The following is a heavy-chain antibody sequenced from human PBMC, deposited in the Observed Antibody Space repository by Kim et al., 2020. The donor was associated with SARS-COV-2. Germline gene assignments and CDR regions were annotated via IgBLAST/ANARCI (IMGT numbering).Heavy chain of an antibody. CDR1: GGSFSGYY. V-gene: IGHV4-34*01. Sequence: SETLSLTCAVYGGSFSGYYWSWIRQPPGKGLEWIGEINHSGSTNYNPSLKSRVTISVDTSKNQFSLKLSSVTAADTAVYYCARCSPPSWGALHYYYGMDVWGQGTTVTVSS. CDR2: INHSGST. J-gene: IGHJ6*02. D-gene: IGHD1-26*01. CDR3: ARCSPPSWGALHYYYGMDV.